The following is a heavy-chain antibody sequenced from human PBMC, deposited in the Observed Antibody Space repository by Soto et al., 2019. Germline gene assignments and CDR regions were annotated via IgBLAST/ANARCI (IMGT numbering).Heavy chain of an antibody. CDR2: IWYDGSNK. J-gene: IGHJ6*02. CDR3: AKDGGAADILTGYFYYYYGMDV. D-gene: IGHD3-9*01. V-gene: IGHV3-33*06. Sequence: HPGGSLRLSCAASGFTFSSYGMHWVRQAPGKGLEWVAVIWYDGSNKYYADSVKGRFTISRDNSKNTLYLQMNSLRAEDTAVYYCAKDGGAADILTGYFYYYYGMDVWGQGTTVTVSS. CDR1: GFTFSSYG.